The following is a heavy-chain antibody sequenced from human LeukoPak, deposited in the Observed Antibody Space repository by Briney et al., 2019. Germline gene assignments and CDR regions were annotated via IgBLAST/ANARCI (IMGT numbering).Heavy chain of an antibody. J-gene: IGHJ4*02. D-gene: IGHD6-13*01. CDR3: ARGRMAAAGSYEY. Sequence: PGGSLRLSCAASGITFGSYWMTWVRQAPGKGLECVANIKPDGSEKHYVDSVEGRFTISRDNAQNSLFLQMNSLRAEDTAVYYCARGRMAAAGSYEYWGQGTLVTVSS. CDR1: GITFGSYW. CDR2: IKPDGSEK. V-gene: IGHV3-7*05.